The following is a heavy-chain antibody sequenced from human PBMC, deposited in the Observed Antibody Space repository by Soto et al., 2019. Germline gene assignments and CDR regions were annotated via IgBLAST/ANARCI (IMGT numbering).Heavy chain of an antibody. Sequence: PGESLKISYKGSGCTFSDYRMSWDRQMPRKGLEWLGTIDSSDSYTTYSPSFQGHVTISADKSINTAFLRWTSLKSSYTAMYYCANLDV. CDR2: IDSSDSYT. J-gene: IGHJ6*01. CDR1: GCTFSDYR. V-gene: IGHV5-10-1*01. CDR3: ANLDV.